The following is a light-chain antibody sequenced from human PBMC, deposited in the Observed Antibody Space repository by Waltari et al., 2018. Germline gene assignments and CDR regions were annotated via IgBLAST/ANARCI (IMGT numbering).Light chain of an antibody. CDR3: HKYNSDALS. V-gene: IGKV1-27*01. CDR2: AAS. J-gene: IGKJ4*01. Sequence: DMQMTQSPTSLSASVGDTVTITCRASQVINNYVAWYQQKPGKAPNLLIYAASTLHSGAPSRVSGSGSGTDFTLTISSLQPEDVATYYCHKYNSDALSFGGGTKVEIK. CDR1: QVINNY.